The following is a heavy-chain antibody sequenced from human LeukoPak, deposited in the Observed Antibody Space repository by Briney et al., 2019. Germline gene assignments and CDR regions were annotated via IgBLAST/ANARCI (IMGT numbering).Heavy chain of an antibody. J-gene: IGHJ6*02. CDR2: ISSSGSAI. CDR3: ARESTYCSSTSCYRGDYYYGMDV. Sequence: PGGSLRLSCAASGFTFSDYYMSWIRQAPGKGLEWVSYISSSGSAIYYADSVKGRFTISRDNAKNSLCLQMNSLRAEDTAVYYCARESTYCSSTSCYRGDYYYGMDVWGQGTTVTVSS. V-gene: IGHV3-11*01. D-gene: IGHD2-2*02. CDR1: GFTFSDYY.